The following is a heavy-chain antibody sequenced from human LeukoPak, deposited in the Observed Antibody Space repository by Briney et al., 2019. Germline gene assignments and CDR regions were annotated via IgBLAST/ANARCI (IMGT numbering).Heavy chain of an antibody. V-gene: IGHV4/OR15-8*01. CDR1: GASIASHSW. Sequence: SETLSLTCAVSGASIASHSWWSWVRQPPGKGLEWIGEVYHGGGANYKPSLKSRVTISVDTSRNHFSLKLTSVTAADTAVYFCAYNRNFALDNWGQGTLVTVSS. CDR3: AYNRNFALDN. J-gene: IGHJ4*01. CDR2: VYHGGGA. D-gene: IGHD1-14*01.